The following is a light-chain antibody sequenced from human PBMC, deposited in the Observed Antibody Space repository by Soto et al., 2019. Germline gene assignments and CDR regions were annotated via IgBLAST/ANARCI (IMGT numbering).Light chain of an antibody. CDR1: SSDVGGYDY. J-gene: IGLJ2*01. CDR2: EVT. CDR3: SSYRSSIIPVV. Sequence: QSALTQPASVSGSPGQSITISCTGTSSDVGGYDYVSWYQQHPGKAPKLIIYEVTNRPSGVSGRFFGSKSGNTASLTISGLQPEDEADYYCSSYRSSIIPVVFGGGTKVTVL. V-gene: IGLV2-14*01.